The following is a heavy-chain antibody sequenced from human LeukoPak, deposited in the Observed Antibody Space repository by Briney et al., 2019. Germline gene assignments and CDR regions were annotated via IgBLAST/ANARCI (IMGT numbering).Heavy chain of an antibody. Sequence: PSETLSLTCTVSGGSIMSSSHYWGWIRRPPGKGLEWIGSMYYSGSTYYKPSLKSRVTMSADTSKNQFSLKLSSVTAADTAVYYCARLVPPFSGWFDPWGQGTLVTVSS. V-gene: IGHV4-39*01. J-gene: IGHJ5*02. CDR2: MYYSGST. CDR1: GGSIMSSSHY. CDR3: ARLVPPFSGWFDP. D-gene: IGHD2-2*01.